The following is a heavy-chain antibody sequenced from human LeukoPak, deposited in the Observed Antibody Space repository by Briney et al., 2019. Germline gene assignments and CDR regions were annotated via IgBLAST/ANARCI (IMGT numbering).Heavy chain of an antibody. CDR2: TSASGGST. CDR3: AKDYYYDPVDAFDV. Sequence: GGSLRLSCAASGFTFSSSAMSWVRQVPGKGLEWVSGTSASGGSTYYADSVKGRFTISRDNSKNTLYLQMNSLRAEDTAVYYCAKDYYYDPVDAFDVWGQGTMVSVSS. CDR1: GFTFSSSA. D-gene: IGHD3-22*01. V-gene: IGHV3-23*01. J-gene: IGHJ3*01.